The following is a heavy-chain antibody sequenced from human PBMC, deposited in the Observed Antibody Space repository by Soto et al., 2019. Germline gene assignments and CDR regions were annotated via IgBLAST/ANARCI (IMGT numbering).Heavy chain of an antibody. J-gene: IGHJ4*02. V-gene: IGHV5-51*01. CDR2: IYPGYSDI. CDR1: GYSFADSW. Sequence: PGESLKISCQGSGYSFADSWIGWVRQVPGRGLEWVGIIYPGYSDIRYRPSFQGRVTISADKSVNTAYLQWSSLRASDTAIYYCARPPGSGTLFAYSGQGTPVTVSS. CDR3: ARPPGSGTLFAY. D-gene: IGHD2-15*01.